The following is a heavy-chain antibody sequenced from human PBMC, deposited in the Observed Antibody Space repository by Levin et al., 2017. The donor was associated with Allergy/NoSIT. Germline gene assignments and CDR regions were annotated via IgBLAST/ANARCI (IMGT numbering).Heavy chain of an antibody. V-gene: IGHV2-5*02. J-gene: IGHJ4*02. CDR2: IYWDDDQ. Sequence: SGPTLVKPTETLTLTCTFSGFSLTTTGVGVGWIRQPPGKALEWLALIYWDDDQRYTPSLESRLTITKDPSRNQVVLTLTNLGPEDTATYYCAHRRSDLLSPDRHWGQGTLVSVSS. D-gene: IGHD3-9*01. CDR3: AHRRSDLLSPDRH. CDR1: GFSLTTTGVG.